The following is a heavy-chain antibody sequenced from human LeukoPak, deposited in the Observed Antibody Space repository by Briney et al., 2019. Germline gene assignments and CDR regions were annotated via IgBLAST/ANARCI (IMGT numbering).Heavy chain of an antibody. CDR3: AGGSSTDSYYFDY. D-gene: IGHD2-2*01. Sequence: GGSLRLSCAASGFTFRYCSMNWVRQAPGKGLEWISSISSSSHFIYYADSVKGRFTISKDNAQNSVYPQMNGLRAEDTAVYFCAGGSSTDSYYFDYWGQGTLVTVSS. V-gene: IGHV3-21*01. J-gene: IGHJ4*02. CDR1: GFTFRYCS. CDR2: ISSSSHFI.